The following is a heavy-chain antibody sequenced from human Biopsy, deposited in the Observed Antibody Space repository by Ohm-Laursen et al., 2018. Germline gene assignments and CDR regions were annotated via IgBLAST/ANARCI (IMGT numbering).Heavy chain of an antibody. J-gene: IGHJ1*01. D-gene: IGHD4-23*01. CDR3: ARGSNEYGGLYFPH. CDR2: ISHTGYT. V-gene: IGHV4-59*11. CDR1: DGSFTGHY. Sequence: ETLSLTCTVSDGSFTGHYWSWIRQPPGKGLEWIGHISHTGYTSYKSSLKSRVTISLDTSRKHFSLRLTSLAAADTAVYYCARGSNEYGGLYFPHWGQGTLVTVSP.